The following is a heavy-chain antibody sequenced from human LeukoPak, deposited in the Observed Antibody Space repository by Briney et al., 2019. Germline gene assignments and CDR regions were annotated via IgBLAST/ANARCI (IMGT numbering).Heavy chain of an antibody. D-gene: IGHD5-24*01. CDR3: ARHEIGPRDGYNPREFDY. Sequence: ASVKVSCKASGYTFTSNHIHCVRQAPGQGLEWMGGIIPIFGTANYAQKFQGRVTITADESTSTAYMELSSLRSEDTAVYYCARHEIGPRDGYNPREFDYWGQGTLVTVSS. CDR2: IIPIFGTA. J-gene: IGHJ4*02. CDR1: GYTFTSNH. V-gene: IGHV1-69*13.